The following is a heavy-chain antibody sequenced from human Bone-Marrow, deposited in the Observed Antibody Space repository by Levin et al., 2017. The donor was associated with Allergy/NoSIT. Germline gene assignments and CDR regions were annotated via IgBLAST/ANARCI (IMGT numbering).Heavy chain of an antibody. CDR1: GFTFSSYG. V-gene: IGHV3-30*18. J-gene: IGHJ5*02. CDR3: AKDRSSWATNWFDP. CDR2: ISYDGSNK. D-gene: IGHD6-13*01. Sequence: SCAASGFTFSSYGMHWVRQAPGKGLEWVAVISYDGSNKYYADSVKGRFTISRDNSKNTLYLQMNSLRAEDTAVYYCAKDRSSWATNWFDPWGQGTLVTVSS.